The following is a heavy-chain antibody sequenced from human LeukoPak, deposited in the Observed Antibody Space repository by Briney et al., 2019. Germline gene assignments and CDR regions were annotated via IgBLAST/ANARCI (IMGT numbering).Heavy chain of an antibody. V-gene: IGHV5-10-1*01. CDR3: ARGDWLNAFDI. CDR1: GYRFTSYW. J-gene: IGHJ3*02. D-gene: IGHD2-21*02. Sequence: NHGESLKISCKGSGYRFTSYWISWVRQMPGKGLEWMGRIDPSDSYTNYSPSFQGHVTISADKSISTAYLQWSSPKASDTAMYYCARGDWLNAFDIWGQGTMVTVSS. CDR2: IDPSDSYT.